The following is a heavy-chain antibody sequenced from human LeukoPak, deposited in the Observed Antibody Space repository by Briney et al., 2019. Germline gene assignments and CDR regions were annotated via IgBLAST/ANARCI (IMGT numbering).Heavy chain of an antibody. V-gene: IGHV3-15*01. Sequence: PGGSLRLSCAASGFTFSNAWMSWVRQAPGKGLEWVGRIKSKTDGGTTDYAAPVKGRFTISRDDSKNTLYLQMNSLKSGDTAVYYCTTGEAYSSGHFDDWGQGTLVTVSS. CDR1: GFTFSNAW. CDR2: IKSKTDGGTT. CDR3: TTGEAYSSGHFDD. J-gene: IGHJ4*02. D-gene: IGHD6-19*01.